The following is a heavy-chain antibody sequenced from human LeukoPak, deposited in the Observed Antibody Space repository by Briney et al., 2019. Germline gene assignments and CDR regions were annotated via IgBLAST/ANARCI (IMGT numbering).Heavy chain of an antibody. CDR1: GGSISTSNYY. J-gene: IGHJ6*03. Sequence: SETLSLTCTVSGGSISTSNYYWGWIRQPPGKGLEWIGYIYYSGSTNYNPSLKSRVTISVDTSKNQFSLKLSSVTAADTAVYYCARDQKYYYYMDVWGKGTTVTVSS. CDR3: ARDQKYYYYMDV. CDR2: IYYSGST. V-gene: IGHV4-61*01.